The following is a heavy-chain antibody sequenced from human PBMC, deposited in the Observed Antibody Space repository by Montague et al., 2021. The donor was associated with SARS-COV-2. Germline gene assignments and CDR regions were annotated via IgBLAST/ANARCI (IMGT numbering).Heavy chain of an antibody. Sequence: SETLSLTCTVSGDSINTYYWSWIRQPPGKGLEWIGYIYYNGYTNXNPSLKSRVTISVDTSKNQFSLRLSSVTAADTAVYFCARGGATYYYDTSGYVNAFDTWGQGTMVTVSS. J-gene: IGHJ3*02. CDR1: GDSINTYY. D-gene: IGHD3-22*01. V-gene: IGHV4-59*01. CDR3: ARGGATYYYDTSGYVNAFDT. CDR2: IYYNGYT.